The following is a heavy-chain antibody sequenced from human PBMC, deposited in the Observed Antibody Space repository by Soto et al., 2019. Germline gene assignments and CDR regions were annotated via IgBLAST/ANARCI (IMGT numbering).Heavy chain of an antibody. D-gene: IGHD3-22*01. CDR2: ISTYNGKT. V-gene: IGHV1-18*01. Sequence: ASVKVSCKASGYTFTSYGLSWVRQAPGQGLEWMGWISTYNGKTTYAQKLQGRVTMNTDTSTSTAYMERRSQRSDDTADYYCARDRDSSGSLSGHWGQGTLVTVSS. J-gene: IGHJ4*02. CDR1: GYTFTSYG. CDR3: ARDRDSSGSLSGH.